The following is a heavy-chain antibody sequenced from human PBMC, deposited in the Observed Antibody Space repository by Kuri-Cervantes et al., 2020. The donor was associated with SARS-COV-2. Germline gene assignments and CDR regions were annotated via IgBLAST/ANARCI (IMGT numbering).Heavy chain of an antibody. CDR3: ARGRDYYDSSGYPDSEYFQH. D-gene: IGHD3-22*01. CDR1: GGSISSYY. CDR2: IYYSGST. J-gene: IGHJ1*01. Sequence: GSLRLSCTVSGGSISSYYWSWIRQPPGKGLEWIGYIYYSGSTNYNPSLKSRVTISVDTSKNQFSLKLSSVTAADTAVYYCARGRDYYDSSGYPDSEYFQHWGQGTLVTVSS. V-gene: IGHV4-59*12.